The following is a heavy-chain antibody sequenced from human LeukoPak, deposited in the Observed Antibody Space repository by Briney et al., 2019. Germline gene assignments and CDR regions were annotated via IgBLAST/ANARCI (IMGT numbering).Heavy chain of an antibody. CDR1: GGTFSSYA. D-gene: IGHD3-10*01. CDR3: ARERELGVRGVIRTFDY. Sequence: SVKVSCKASGGTFSSYAISWVRQAPGQGLEWMGGIIPIFGTANYAQKFQGRVTITTDESTSTAYMELSSLRSEDTAVYYCARERELGVRGVIRTFDYWGQGTLVTVSS. J-gene: IGHJ4*02. V-gene: IGHV1-69*05. CDR2: IIPIFGTA.